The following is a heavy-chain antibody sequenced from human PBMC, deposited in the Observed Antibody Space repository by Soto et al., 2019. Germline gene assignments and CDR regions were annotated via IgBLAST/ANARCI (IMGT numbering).Heavy chain of an antibody. Sequence: TLSLTCTVTGGSISSGAYYWSWIRQTPGKGLEWIGYIYYSGSTYYNPSLKSRVTISVDTSKNQFSLKLSSVTAADTAVYYCARDNSNYYDSSGYYIDAFDIWGQGTMVTVSS. V-gene: IGHV4-30-4*01. CDR2: IYYSGST. J-gene: IGHJ3*02. CDR1: GGSISSGAYY. CDR3: ARDNSNYYDSSGYYIDAFDI. D-gene: IGHD3-22*01.